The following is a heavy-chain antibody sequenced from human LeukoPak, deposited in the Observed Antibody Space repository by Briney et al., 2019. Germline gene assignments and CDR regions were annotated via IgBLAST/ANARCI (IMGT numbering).Heavy chain of an antibody. J-gene: IGHJ4*02. Sequence: PGGSLRLSCAASGFTFSSYSMNWVRQAPGKRLEWVSSISSSSSYIYYADSVKGRFTISRDNAKNSLYLQMNSLRAEDTAVYYCARAFSSGWHFDYWGQGTLVTVSS. CDR3: ARAFSSGWHFDY. CDR1: GFTFSSYS. D-gene: IGHD6-19*01. V-gene: IGHV3-21*01. CDR2: ISSSSSYI.